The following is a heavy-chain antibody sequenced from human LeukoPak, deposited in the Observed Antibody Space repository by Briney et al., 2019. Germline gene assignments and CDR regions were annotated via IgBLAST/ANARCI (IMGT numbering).Heavy chain of an antibody. V-gene: IGHV4-59*08. CDR3: ARQGGGFWYFDL. D-gene: IGHD6-25*01. Sequence: SETLSLTCTVSGGSISSYYWSWIRQPPGKGLEWIGYIYYSGSTNYNPSLKSRVTISEDTSKNQFSLKLSSVTAADTAVYYCARQGGGFWYFDLWGRGTLVTVSS. CDR2: IYYSGST. CDR1: GGSISSYY. J-gene: IGHJ2*01.